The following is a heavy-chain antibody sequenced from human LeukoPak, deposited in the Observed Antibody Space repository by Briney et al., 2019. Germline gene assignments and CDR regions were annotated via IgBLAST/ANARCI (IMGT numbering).Heavy chain of an antibody. CDR1: GFTFSSYA. CDR2: ISGSGDNT. V-gene: IGHV3-23*01. Sequence: PGGSLRLSCAACGFTFSSYAMSWVRQAPGKGLEWVSAISGSGDNTYYADSVKGRITISRDNSKNTLYLQMSSLRAEDTAVYYCAKSYSSSWTRYFDDWCQGILVTVSS. D-gene: IGHD6-13*01. CDR3: AKSYSSSWTRYFDD. J-gene: IGHJ4*02.